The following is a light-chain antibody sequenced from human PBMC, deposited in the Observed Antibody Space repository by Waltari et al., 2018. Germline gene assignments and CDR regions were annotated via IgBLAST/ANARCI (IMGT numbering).Light chain of an antibody. Sequence: DIQMTQSPSSLSASVGDRVTITCRASQSVSIYVNWYQQKVGEAPKLLIHAASSLHSGVPARFSGSGSGTEFTLAINNLQPDDFATYYCQQSYGSAEGAFGPGTKLEI. V-gene: IGKV1-39*01. J-gene: IGKJ2*01. CDR3: QQSYGSAEGA. CDR1: QSVSIY. CDR2: AAS.